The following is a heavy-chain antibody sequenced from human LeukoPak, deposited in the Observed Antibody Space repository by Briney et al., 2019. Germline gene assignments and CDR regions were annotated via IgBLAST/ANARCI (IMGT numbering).Heavy chain of an antibody. Sequence: SVKVSCKASGGTFSSYAISWVRQAPGQGLEWMGGIIPIFGTADYAQKFQGRVTITADESTSTAYMELSSLRSEDTAVYYCARDRPPLPDVWGQGTTVTVSS. CDR3: ARDRPPLPDV. CDR2: IIPIFGTA. V-gene: IGHV1-69*13. CDR1: GGTFSSYA. J-gene: IGHJ6*02.